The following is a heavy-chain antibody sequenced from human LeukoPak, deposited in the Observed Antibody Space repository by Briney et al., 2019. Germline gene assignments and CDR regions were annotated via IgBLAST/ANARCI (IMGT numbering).Heavy chain of an antibody. CDR2: ISGSGGST. Sequence: GGSLRLSCAASGFTFSSYAMSWVRQAPGKGLEWVSAISGSGGSTYYADSVKGRFTISRDNSKNSLYLQMNSLRAEDTAVYYCAREKGDDYVWGSYRYIDYWGQGTLVTVSS. J-gene: IGHJ4*02. CDR3: AREKGDDYVWGSYRYIDY. V-gene: IGHV3-23*01. D-gene: IGHD3-16*02. CDR1: GFTFSSYA.